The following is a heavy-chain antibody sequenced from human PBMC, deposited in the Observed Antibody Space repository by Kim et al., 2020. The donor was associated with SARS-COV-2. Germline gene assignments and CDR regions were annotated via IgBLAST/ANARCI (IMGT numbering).Heavy chain of an antibody. Sequence: GGSLRLSCAASGFSFGIYAMRWVRQAPGKGLEWVSTIGGLDGGIFHADSVKGRFTISRDNSKNTLYLQMTNLKTEDTATYYCARRPGTAAAGTAHYDPWGRGTLVTVSS. CDR2: IGGLDGGI. J-gene: IGHJ5*02. CDR3: ARRPGTAAAGTAHYDP. CDR1: GFSFGIYA. D-gene: IGHD6-13*01. V-gene: IGHV3-23*01.